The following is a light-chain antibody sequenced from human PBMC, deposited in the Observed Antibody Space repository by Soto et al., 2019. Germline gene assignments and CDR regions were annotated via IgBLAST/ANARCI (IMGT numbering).Light chain of an antibody. V-gene: IGKV1-39*01. CDR2: TAS. CDR1: QRINKY. Sequence: DIQMTQSPSSLSASVGDSVTIPCRARQRINKYLILYQLRSGRDPRLLIHTASSLHSGVPSRFSGSGSGSDFTLTNSSLQTEAFAPYFGQQNFSTPYTLGQRT. CDR3: QQNFSTPYT. J-gene: IGKJ2*01.